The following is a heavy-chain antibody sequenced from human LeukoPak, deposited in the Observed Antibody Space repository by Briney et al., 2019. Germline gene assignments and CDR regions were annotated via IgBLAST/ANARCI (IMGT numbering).Heavy chain of an antibody. CDR2: FWSDGINK. D-gene: IGHD3-10*01. CDR1: GFTFSDYW. Sequence: GGSLRLSCVASGFTFSDYWIHWVRQAPGKGLEWVADFWSDGINKYYADSVKGRFTISRDNSKNTLYLQMNSLRVEDTAMYYCARDLSYGSLDWGQGTLVTVSS. CDR3: ARDLSYGSLD. J-gene: IGHJ4*02. V-gene: IGHV3-33*08.